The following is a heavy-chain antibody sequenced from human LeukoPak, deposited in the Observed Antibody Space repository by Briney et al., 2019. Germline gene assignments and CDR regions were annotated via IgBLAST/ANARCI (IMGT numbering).Heavy chain of an antibody. D-gene: IGHD2-2*02. CDR3: TKTLARYCSSTSCYMNYYYYMDV. V-gene: IGHV3-23*01. CDR1: GFDVSINY. CDR2: ISGSGDST. J-gene: IGHJ6*03. Sequence: GGSLRLSCAASGFDVSINYMNWIRQSPEKGLEWVSGISGSGDSTYYADSVKGRLTISRDKSKNTAYLQMNSLRAEDTAVYYCTKTLARYCSSTSCYMNYYYYMDVWGKGTTVTVSS.